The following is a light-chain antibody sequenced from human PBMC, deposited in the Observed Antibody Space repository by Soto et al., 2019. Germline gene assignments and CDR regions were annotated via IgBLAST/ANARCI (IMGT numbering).Light chain of an antibody. CDR2: LNSDGSH. J-gene: IGLJ2*01. Sequence: QPVLTQSPSASASLGASVKLTCTLSSGHSTYAIAWHQQQPEKGPRYLMKLNSDGSHSKGDGIPDRFSGSSSGAERYLTISSLQPEDEADYYCQTWGTGIRVFGGVTKVTVL. CDR1: SGHSTYA. CDR3: QTWGTGIRV. V-gene: IGLV4-69*01.